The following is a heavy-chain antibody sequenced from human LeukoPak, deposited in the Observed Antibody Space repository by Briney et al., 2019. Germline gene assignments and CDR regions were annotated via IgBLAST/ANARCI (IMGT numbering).Heavy chain of an antibody. CDR1: GGSISSSSYY. Sequence: SETLSLTCTVSGGSISSSSYYWGWIRQPPGKGLEWIGNIYYSESTYYNPSLKSRGTISVDTSKNQFSLKLSSVTAADTAVYYCARVVCGGSCYFPSYYMDVWGKGTTVTVSS. J-gene: IGHJ6*03. CDR3: ARVVCGGSCYFPSYYMDV. D-gene: IGHD2-15*01. CDR2: IYYSEST. V-gene: IGHV4-39*07.